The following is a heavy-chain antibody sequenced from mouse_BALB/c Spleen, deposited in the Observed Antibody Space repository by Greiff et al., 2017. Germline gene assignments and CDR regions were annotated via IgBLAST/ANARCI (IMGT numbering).Heavy chain of an antibody. CDR1: GFSLTGYG. CDR2: IWGDGST. J-gene: IGHJ3*01. CDR3: ARGLYYYGSSYEFAY. Sequence: VQLVESGPGLVAPSQSLSITCTVSGFSLTGYGVNWVRQPPGKGLEWLGMIWGDGSTDYNSALKSRLSISKDNSKSQVFLKMNSRQTDDTARYYCARGLYYYGSSYEFAYWGQGTLVTVSA. V-gene: IGHV2-6-7*01. D-gene: IGHD1-1*01.